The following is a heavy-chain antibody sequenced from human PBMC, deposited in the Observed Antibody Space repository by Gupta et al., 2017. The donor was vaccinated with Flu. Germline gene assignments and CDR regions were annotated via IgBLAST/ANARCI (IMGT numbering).Heavy chain of an antibody. V-gene: IGHV3-9*01. J-gene: IGHJ4*02. CDR2: ISWNSGSI. D-gene: IGHD4-17*01. CDR3: AKEARGDPTLDY. CDR1: GLNFDDYA. Sequence: EVQLVEYGGGLVQPGRSLRLCCAASGLNFDDYAMHWVRQAPGKGLECVSGISWNSGSIGYADSVKCRFTISRDNANNSLYLQMHSLIAEDSALYYCAKEARGDPTLDYWCQGTLVTVSS.